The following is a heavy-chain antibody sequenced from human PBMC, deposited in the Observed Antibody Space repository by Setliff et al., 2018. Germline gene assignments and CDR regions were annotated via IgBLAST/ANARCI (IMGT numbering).Heavy chain of an antibody. Sequence: GGSLRLSCAASGFTFSSYWMSWVRQAPGKGLEWVANIKQDGSEKYYVDSVKGRFTISRDNAKNSLYLQMNSLRAEDTAVYYCARDRGMATITIANYWGQGTLVTVSS. D-gene: IGHD5-12*01. CDR3: ARDRGMATITIANY. CDR1: GFTFSSYW. CDR2: IKQDGSEK. V-gene: IGHV3-7*01. J-gene: IGHJ4*02.